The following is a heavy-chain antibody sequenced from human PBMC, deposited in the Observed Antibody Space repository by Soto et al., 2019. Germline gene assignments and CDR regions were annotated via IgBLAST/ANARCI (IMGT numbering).Heavy chain of an antibody. D-gene: IGHD2-15*01. J-gene: IGHJ6*02. CDR2: IFYSGST. CDR3: ARHLTYCSAGSCYSDFPYYGMDV. CDR1: GGSISSSSYY. V-gene: IGHV4-39*01. Sequence: QLQLQESGPGLVKPSETLSLTCTVSGGSISSSSYYWGWIRQPPGKGLEWIGSIFYSGSTYYNPSLKSRATISVDTSKNQFSLKLSSATAADTAVYYCARHLTYCSAGSCYSDFPYYGMDVWGQGTTVTVSS.